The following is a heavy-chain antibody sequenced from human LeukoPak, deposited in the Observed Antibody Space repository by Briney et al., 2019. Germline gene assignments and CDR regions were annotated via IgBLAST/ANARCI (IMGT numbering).Heavy chain of an antibody. CDR2: IYYSGST. CDR1: GGSISSSSYY. J-gene: IGHJ4*02. Sequence: SETLSLTCTVSGGSISSSSYYWGWIHQPPGKGLEWIGSIYYSGSTYYDPSLKSRVTISVDTSKNQFSLKLSSVTAADTAVYYCATTTVVKGGFDYWGQGTLVTVSS. D-gene: IGHD4-23*01. CDR3: ATTTVVKGGFDY. V-gene: IGHV4-39*01.